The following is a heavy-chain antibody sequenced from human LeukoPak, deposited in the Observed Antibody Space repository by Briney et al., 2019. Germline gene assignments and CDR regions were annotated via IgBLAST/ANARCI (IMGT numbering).Heavy chain of an antibody. CDR2: IYYTGAT. CDR1: GGSISTDHYY. V-gene: IGHV4-39*01. Sequence: PSKTLSLTCTVSGGSISTDHYYWAWIRQPPGKGLEWVASIYYTGATYYNLSLKSRLTISIDTSNNQFSLTLSSVRAADTAVYYCATGYTTGSDYWGQGTLVTVSS. J-gene: IGHJ4*02. CDR3: ATGYTTGSDY. D-gene: IGHD1-1*01.